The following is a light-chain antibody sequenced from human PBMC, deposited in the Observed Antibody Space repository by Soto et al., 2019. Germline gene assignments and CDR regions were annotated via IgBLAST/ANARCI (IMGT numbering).Light chain of an antibody. J-gene: IGLJ2*01. CDR3: QAWDSSTDVV. CDR2: QHS. Sequence: SYELTQPPSVSVSPGQTASITCSGDKLGDKYTCWYQQKPGQSPVLVIYQHSQRPSGIPERFAGSNSGNTATLTISGTQAIDEAYYYCQAWDSSTDVVFGGGTQLTVL. V-gene: IGLV3-1*01. CDR1: KLGDKY.